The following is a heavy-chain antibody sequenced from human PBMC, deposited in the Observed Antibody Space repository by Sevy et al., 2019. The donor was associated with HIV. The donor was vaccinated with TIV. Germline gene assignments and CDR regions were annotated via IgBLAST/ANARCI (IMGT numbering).Heavy chain of an antibody. Sequence: SETLSLTCTVSGDSFSSYFWAWIRQPAGKGLEWIGRINTSGSTNYNPALKSRVTMSEDTSKSQFPLKVTSLTAADTNLYFCARWNCGTETNGFSKSYCLDYWGQGSLVTVSS. CDR1: GDSFSSYF. D-gene: IGHD1-7*01. CDR2: INTSGST. J-gene: IGHJ4*02. V-gene: IGHV4-4*07. CDR3: ARWNCGTETNGFSKSYCLDY.